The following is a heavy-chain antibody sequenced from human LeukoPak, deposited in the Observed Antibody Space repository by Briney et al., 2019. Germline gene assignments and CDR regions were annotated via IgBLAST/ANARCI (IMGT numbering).Heavy chain of an antibody. Sequence: SETLSLTCTVSGGSISSYYWSWNRQPPGKGLEWIGYIYYSGSTNYNPSLKSRVTISVDTSKNQFSLKLSSVTAADTAVYYCARLGYCSGGSCYPVTPFDYWGQGTLVTVSS. CDR2: IYYSGST. CDR3: ARLGYCSGGSCYPVTPFDY. D-gene: IGHD2-15*01. CDR1: GGSISSYY. V-gene: IGHV4-59*08. J-gene: IGHJ4*02.